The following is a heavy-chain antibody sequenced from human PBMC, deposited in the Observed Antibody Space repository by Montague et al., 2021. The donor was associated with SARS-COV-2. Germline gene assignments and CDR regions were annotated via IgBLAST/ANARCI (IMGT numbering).Heavy chain of an antibody. J-gene: IGHJ6*02. D-gene: IGHD2-2*02. V-gene: IGHV4-34*01. CDR3: ARDPSRQLLLYPVGDYYYGMDV. CDR1: GGSLSGYY. CDR2: ISHSGST. Sequence: SETLSLTCAVYGGSLSGYYWSWIRQPPGEGLEWIAEISHSGSTSYNPSLKSRVTISVDTSKNQYSLKLSSATAADAAVYYCARDPSRQLLLYPVGDYYYGMDVWGQGTTVTVSS.